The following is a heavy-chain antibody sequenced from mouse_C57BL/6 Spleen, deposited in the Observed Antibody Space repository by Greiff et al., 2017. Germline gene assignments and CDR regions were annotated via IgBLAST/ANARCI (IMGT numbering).Heavy chain of an antibody. V-gene: IGHV5-15*01. CDR1: GFTFSDYG. CDR3: SRHPSVSSYYWYFDV. J-gene: IGHJ1*03. D-gene: IGHD1-1*01. Sequence: EVKLVESGGGLVQPGGSLKLSCAASGFTFSDYGMAWVRQAPRKGPEWVAFISNLAYSIYYADTVTGRFTISRENAKNTLYLEMSSLMSEDTAMYYCSRHPSVSSYYWYFDVWGTGTTVTVSS. CDR2: ISNLAYSI.